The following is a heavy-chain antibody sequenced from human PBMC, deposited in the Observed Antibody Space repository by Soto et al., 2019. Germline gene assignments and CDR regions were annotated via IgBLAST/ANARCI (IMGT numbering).Heavy chain of an antibody. CDR2: INPNSGST. Sequence: ASVKVSCKASGYTFTGYYMHWVRQAPGQGLEWMGWINPNSGSTNYAQKFQGWVTMTRDTSISTAYMELSRLRSDDTAVYYCARGSLAVVTENWFDPWGQGTLVTVSS. J-gene: IGHJ5*02. CDR1: GYTFTGYY. CDR3: ARGSLAVVTENWFDP. V-gene: IGHV1-2*04. D-gene: IGHD2-15*01.